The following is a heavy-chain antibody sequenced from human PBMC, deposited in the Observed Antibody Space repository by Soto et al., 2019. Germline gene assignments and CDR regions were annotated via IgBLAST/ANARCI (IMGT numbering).Heavy chain of an antibody. J-gene: IGHJ4*02. CDR1: GYTFTTYA. CDR3: ARDIFGLLTLGVSDF. CDR2: VNAENGDT. D-gene: IGHD3-10*02. V-gene: IGHV1-3*01. Sequence: ASVKVSCKASGYTFTTYAIHWVRQAPGQRLEWMGWVNAENGDTKYSQKFQGRVTITVDTSATTAYMEMSSLRSEDTAVYYCARDIFGLLTLGVSDFWGQGTLVTISS.